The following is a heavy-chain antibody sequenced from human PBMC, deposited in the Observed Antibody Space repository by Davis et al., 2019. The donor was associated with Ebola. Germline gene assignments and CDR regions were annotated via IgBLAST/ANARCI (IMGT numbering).Heavy chain of an antibody. CDR1: GFTFSDHY. D-gene: IGHD6-13*01. Sequence: GGSLRLSCAASGFTFSDHYMNWVRQAPGKGLEYVSDLYPDSRAFYVDSVKGRFTISRDISENTLYLQMNSLKTEDTAVYYCVREDRWAYHYWGQGTLVTVSS. V-gene: IGHV3-53*01. CDR2: LYPDSRA. J-gene: IGHJ4*02. CDR3: VREDRWAYHY.